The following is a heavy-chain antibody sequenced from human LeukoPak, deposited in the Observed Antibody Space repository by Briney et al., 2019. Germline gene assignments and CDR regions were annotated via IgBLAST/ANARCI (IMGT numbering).Heavy chain of an antibody. J-gene: IGHJ4*02. D-gene: IGHD2-2*01. Sequence: SETLSLTCTVSGGSISSYYWSWIRQPAGKGLEWIGRIHTTEGTRYSPSLKSRITMSLDASKNQFTLKLSSVTAADTAVYYCARDLALGYCPSSSCSSPLFDYWGQGSLVTVSS. CDR1: GGSISSYY. V-gene: IGHV4-4*07. CDR2: IHTTEGT. CDR3: ARDLALGYCPSSSCSSPLFDY.